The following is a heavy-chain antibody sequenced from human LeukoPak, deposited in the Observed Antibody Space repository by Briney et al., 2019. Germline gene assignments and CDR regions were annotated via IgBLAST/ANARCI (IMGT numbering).Heavy chain of an antibody. CDR1: GGSIRSSSYY. CDR3: ARGIGYCTNGVCSGIESFDY. Sequence: SETLSLTCSVSGGSIRSSSYYWGWIRQPPGKGLEWIGSIYYSGGTYYNPSLKSRVTISVDTSKNQFSLKLSSVTAADTAVYYCARGIGYCTNGVCSGIESFDYWGQGTLVTVSS. J-gene: IGHJ4*02. V-gene: IGHV4-39*07. CDR2: IYYSGGT. D-gene: IGHD2-8*01.